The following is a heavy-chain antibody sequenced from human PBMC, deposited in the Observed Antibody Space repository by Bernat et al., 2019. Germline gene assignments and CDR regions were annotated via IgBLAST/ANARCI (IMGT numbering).Heavy chain of an antibody. Sequence: QVQLVESGGGVVQPGRSLRLSCAASGFTFSSYAMHWVRQAPGKGLEWVAVISYDGSNKYYADSVKGRFTISRDNAKNSLYLQMNSLRAEDTAVYYCARLHDYSNYPNFDYWGQGTLVTVSS. CDR1: GFTFSSYA. CDR3: ARLHDYSNYPNFDY. J-gene: IGHJ4*02. V-gene: IGHV3-30*07. CDR2: ISYDGSNK. D-gene: IGHD4-11*01.